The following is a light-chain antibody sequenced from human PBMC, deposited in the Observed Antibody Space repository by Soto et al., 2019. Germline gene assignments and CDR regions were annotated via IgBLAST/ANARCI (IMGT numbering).Light chain of an antibody. CDR3: QHYGSSPSWT. J-gene: IGKJ1*01. V-gene: IGKV3-20*01. Sequence: ESVLTQSPGTLSLSPGERSTLSCRASQSVSSRYLAWYQQKPGQAPRLLVYGASSRATGIPDRFSGSGSGTDFTLTISRLEPEDFAVYYCQHYGSSPSWTFGQGTKVEVK. CDR2: GAS. CDR1: QSVSSRY.